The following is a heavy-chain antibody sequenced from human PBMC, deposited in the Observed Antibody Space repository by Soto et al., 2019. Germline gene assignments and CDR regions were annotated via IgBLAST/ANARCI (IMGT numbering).Heavy chain of an antibody. CDR1: GGTFSSYA. V-gene: IGHV1-69*13. CDR2: IIPIFGTA. J-gene: IGHJ5*02. CDR3: ARQGVSSSWPLVNWFDP. Sequence: SVKVSCKASGGTFSSYAISWVRQAPGQGLEWMGGIIPIFGTANYAQKFQGRVTITADESTSTAYMELSSLRSEDTAVYYCARQGVSSSWPLVNWFDPWGQGTLVTVSS. D-gene: IGHD6-13*01.